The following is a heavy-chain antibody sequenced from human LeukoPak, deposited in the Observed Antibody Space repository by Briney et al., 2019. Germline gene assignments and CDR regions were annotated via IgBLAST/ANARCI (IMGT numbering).Heavy chain of an antibody. Sequence: PSETLSLTCAVYGGSFSGYYWSWIRQPPGKGLEWIGEINHSGSTNYNPSLKSRVTISVDTSKNQFSLKLSSVTAADTAVYYRARSSSSWTLDYWGQGTLVTVSS. V-gene: IGHV4-34*01. CDR1: GGSFSGYY. D-gene: IGHD6-13*01. J-gene: IGHJ4*02. CDR3: ARSSSSWTLDY. CDR2: INHSGST.